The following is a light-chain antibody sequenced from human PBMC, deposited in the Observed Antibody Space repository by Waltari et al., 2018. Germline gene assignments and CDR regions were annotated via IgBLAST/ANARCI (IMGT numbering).Light chain of an antibody. J-gene: IGKJ2*01. CDR3: QQYGKSPYT. CDR1: QSVSNTY. V-gene: IGKV3-20*01. CDR2: GTS. Sequence: EIVLTQSPGTLSLSPGERATLSCRASQSVSNTYLAWYQQKPGQAPRLLIFGTSNRAPGIPDRFSGGGSGTDFTLTISRLEPEDFAMYYCQQYGKSPYTFGQGTKLEIK.